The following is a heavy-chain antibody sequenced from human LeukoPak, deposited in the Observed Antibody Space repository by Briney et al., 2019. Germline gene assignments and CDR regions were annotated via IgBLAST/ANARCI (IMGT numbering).Heavy chain of an antibody. D-gene: IGHD1-14*01. CDR3: VRENHGSFDY. CDR2: ISSSSTYI. J-gene: IGHJ4*02. V-gene: IGHV3-21*01. Sequence: GGSLRLSCAASGLSFSTYYVNWVRQAPGKGLEWVSCISSSSTYIYYADSVRGRFAISRDNAKNSLYLQMNSLRADDTAVHYCVRENHGSFDYWGQGSLVTVSS. CDR1: GLSFSTYY.